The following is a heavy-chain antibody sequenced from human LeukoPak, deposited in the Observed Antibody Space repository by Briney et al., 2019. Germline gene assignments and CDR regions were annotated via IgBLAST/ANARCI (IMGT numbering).Heavy chain of an antibody. CDR3: AGHVTPPYTNYGAY. CDR2: VYYGGSL. CDR1: GDSLSTPQYY. V-gene: IGHV4-39*01. J-gene: IGHJ4*02. Sequence: SETLSLTCTVSGDSLSTPQYYWGWIRQPPGRGLEWIGSVYYGGSLFYNPSLKSRVTLSVDTSKNQLSLKLSSVTAADTAVYYCAGHVTPPYTNYGAYWGRGTLVTVSS. D-gene: IGHD4-17*01.